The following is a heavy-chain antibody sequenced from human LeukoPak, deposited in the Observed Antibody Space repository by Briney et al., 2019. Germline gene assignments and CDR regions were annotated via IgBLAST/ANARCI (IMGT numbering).Heavy chain of an antibody. V-gene: IGHV3-7*03. CDR1: GFTFSSYW. J-gene: IGHJ4*02. Sequence: PGGSLRLSCAASGFTFSSYWTSWVRQAPGKGLEWVANIKQDGSEKYYVDSVKGRFTISRDNAKNSLYLQMNSLRAEDTAVYYCAREKVRGYSYGPRAFDYWGQGTLVTVSS. CDR2: IKQDGSEK. D-gene: IGHD5-18*01. CDR3: AREKVRGYSYGPRAFDY.